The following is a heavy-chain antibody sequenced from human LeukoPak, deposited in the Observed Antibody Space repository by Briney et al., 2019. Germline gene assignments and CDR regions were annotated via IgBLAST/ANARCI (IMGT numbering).Heavy chain of an antibody. Sequence: GGSLRLSCAASGFLFSSYWMSWVRQAPGKGLEWVANIKHDGSDKYYVDSVTGRFTISRDNAKNSLSLQMNSLRVEDTAVYYCATICSTGCYGYYMDVWGKGTTVTVSS. V-gene: IGHV3-7*01. J-gene: IGHJ6*03. CDR3: ATICSTGCYGYYMDV. CDR2: IKHDGSDK. D-gene: IGHD2-2*01. CDR1: GFLFSSYW.